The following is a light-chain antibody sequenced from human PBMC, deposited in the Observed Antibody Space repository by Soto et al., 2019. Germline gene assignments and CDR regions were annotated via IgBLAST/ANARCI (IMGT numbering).Light chain of an antibody. J-gene: IGLJ2*01. CDR1: SSDIGAYNY. CDR2: DVS. V-gene: IGLV2-14*01. Sequence: QSALTQPASVSGSPRQSITISCTGTSSDIGAYNYVSWHQQHPGKAPKLMIYDVSNRPSGVSNRFSGSKSGNTASLTISGLQAEDEADYYCSSYTTSSTLVFGGGTKVTVL. CDR3: SSYTTSSTLV.